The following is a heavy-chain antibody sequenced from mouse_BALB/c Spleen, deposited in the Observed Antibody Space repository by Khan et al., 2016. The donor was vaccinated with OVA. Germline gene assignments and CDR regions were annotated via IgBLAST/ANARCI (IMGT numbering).Heavy chain of an antibody. J-gene: IGHJ4*01. CDR2: IWGGGTT. Sequence: QVQLKESGPGLVAPSQSLSITCTVSGFSLSRYNIHWVRQPPGKGLEWMGMIWGGGTTHNYSTLKSRLSTSKDNSTSHAFLESNMLQTEDTAMYYCARAYYGYYCYYAMDYWGQGTSVTVSS. CDR3: ARAYYGYYCYYAMDY. D-gene: IGHD2-10*01. CDR1: GFSLSRYN. V-gene: IGHV2-6-4*01.